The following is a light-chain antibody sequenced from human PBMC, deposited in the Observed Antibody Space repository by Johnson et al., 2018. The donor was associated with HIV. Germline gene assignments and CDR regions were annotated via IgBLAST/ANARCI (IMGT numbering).Light chain of an antibody. V-gene: IGLV1-51*01. Sequence: QSVLTQPPSVSAAPGQTVTISCSGSSSNVGSSFVSWYQQVPGTAPKLLIYDNNRRTSGISDRFSASKSGTSSTLGIPGRQTGDEADYFCGTWDLSLNAYVFGPGTKVTVL. CDR2: DNN. CDR3: GTWDLSLNAYV. J-gene: IGLJ1*01. CDR1: SSNVGSSF.